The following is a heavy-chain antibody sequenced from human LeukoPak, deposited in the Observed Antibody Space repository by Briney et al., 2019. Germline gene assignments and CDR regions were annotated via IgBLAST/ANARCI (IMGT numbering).Heavy chain of an antibody. CDR3: ARATTTRTRFDY. CDR2: IRQDGSEK. J-gene: IGHJ4*02. Sequence: GGSLRLSCAASGFTFGAHWMSWVRQAPGKGLEWVANIRQDGSEKYYVDSAKGRFTISRDNAKNSLYLQMNSLRDEDTAVYFCARATTTRTRFDYWGQGTLVTVSS. V-gene: IGHV3-7*03. CDR1: GFTFGAHW. D-gene: IGHD4-17*01.